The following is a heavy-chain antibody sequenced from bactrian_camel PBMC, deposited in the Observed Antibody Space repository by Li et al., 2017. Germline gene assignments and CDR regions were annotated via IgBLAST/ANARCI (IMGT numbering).Heavy chain of an antibody. J-gene: IGHJ6*01. CDR3: AAATSKSCPGWPYFNS. CDR1: GNSASSWY. Sequence: DVQLVESGGGSVEAGGSLTLSCVASGNSASSWYFGWFRQAPGKGREGVAATGRDTKTYYADFVKGRFTISQDQSKKTVYLQMASLKPEDTAMYYCAAATSKSCPGWPYFNSWGQGTQVTVS. V-gene: IGHV3S10*01. D-gene: IGHD5*01. CDR2: TGRDTKT.